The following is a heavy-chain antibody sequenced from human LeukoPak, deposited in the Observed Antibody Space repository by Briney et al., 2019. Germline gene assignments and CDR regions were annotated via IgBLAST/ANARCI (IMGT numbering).Heavy chain of an antibody. CDR1: GFTFNRNA. J-gene: IGHJ4*02. D-gene: IGHD6-19*01. V-gene: IGHV3-23*01. CDR3: VRRGDASSGWGDHDF. CDR2: IGGSGDKT. Sequence: GGALRLSCAASGFTFNRNAISWVRRAPGKGLEWGSTIGGSGDKTFYADSVKGRFTISRDNSKNMVHLQMNSLTGEDTALYYCVRRGDASSGWGDHDFWGQGALVTVSS.